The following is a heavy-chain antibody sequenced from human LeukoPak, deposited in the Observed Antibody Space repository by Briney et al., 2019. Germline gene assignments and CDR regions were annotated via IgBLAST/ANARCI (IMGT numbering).Heavy chain of an antibody. CDR2: IYSSWST. Sequence: PSETLSLTCTVSGGSISSNDWSWVRQPAGEGLEWIGRIYSSWSTDYNPSLKTRVTMLVDPSKNQFSLKLNSVSAADTAVYFCARDRIAAVGMDYWGQGILVTVSS. CDR3: ARDRIAAVGMDY. CDR1: GGSISSND. V-gene: IGHV4-4*07. J-gene: IGHJ4*02. D-gene: IGHD6-13*01.